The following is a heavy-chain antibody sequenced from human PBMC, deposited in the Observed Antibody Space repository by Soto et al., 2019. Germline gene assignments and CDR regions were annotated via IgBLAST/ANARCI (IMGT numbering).Heavy chain of an antibody. CDR2: ISGSGGST. V-gene: IGHV3-23*01. CDR3: ARDRVFTSSSWYGRSYYYYGMDV. Sequence: EVQLLESGGGLVQPGGSLRLSCAASGFTFSSYAMSWVRQAPGKGLEWVSAISGSGGSTYYADSVKGRFTISRDNSKNTLYLQMNSLRAEDTAVYYCARDRVFTSSSWYGRSYYYYGMDVWGQGTTVTVSS. CDR1: GFTFSSYA. J-gene: IGHJ6*02. D-gene: IGHD6-13*01.